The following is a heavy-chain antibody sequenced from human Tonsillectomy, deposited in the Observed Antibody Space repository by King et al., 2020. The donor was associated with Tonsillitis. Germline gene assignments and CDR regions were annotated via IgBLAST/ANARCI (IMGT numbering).Heavy chain of an antibody. CDR2: IYYSGRT. CDR3: VREAVRGAHHFDY. CDR1: GGPISSYY. V-gene: IGHV4-59*01. J-gene: IGHJ4*02. Sequence: VQLQESGPGLVKPSETLSLTCTVPGGPISSYYWSWIRQPPGKGLEWVGYIYYSGRTNYNPSLKSRVTISVDTSKNQFSLKLTSVTAADTAVYYCVREAVRGAHHFDYWGQGTLVTVSS. D-gene: IGHD3-10*01.